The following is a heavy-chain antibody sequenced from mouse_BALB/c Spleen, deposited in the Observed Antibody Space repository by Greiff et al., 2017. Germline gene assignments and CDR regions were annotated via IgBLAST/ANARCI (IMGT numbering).Heavy chain of an antibody. CDR2: ISYSGST. V-gene: IGHV3-2*02. J-gene: IGHJ2*01. CDR3: ARSALWDYFDY. Sequence: VQLKQSGPGLVKPSQSLSLTCTVTGYSITSDYAWNWIRQFPGNKLEWMGYISYSGSTSYNPSLKSRISITRDTSKNQFFLQLNSVTTEDTATYYCARSALWDYFDYWGQGTTLTVSS. D-gene: IGHD1-1*02. CDR1: GYSITSDYA.